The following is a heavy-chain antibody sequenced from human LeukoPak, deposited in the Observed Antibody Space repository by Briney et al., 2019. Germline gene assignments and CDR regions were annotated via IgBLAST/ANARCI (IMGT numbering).Heavy chain of an antibody. V-gene: IGHV1-18*01. Sequence: GRSLRLSCAASGFTFSSYGMHWVRQAPGQGLEWVAVLSPFSGDTSSAQSLQGRVTVTKDTSTSTAYMELRNLRSDDTAVYYCARVAESGWFFQNWGQGTLVTVSS. CDR1: GFTFSSYG. D-gene: IGHD3-10*01. J-gene: IGHJ1*01. CDR2: LSPFSGDT. CDR3: ARVAESGWFFQN.